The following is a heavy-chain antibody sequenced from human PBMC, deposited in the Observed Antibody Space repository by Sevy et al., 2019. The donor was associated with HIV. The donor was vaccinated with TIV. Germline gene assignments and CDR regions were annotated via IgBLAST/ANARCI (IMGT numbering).Heavy chain of an antibody. Sequence: ASVKVSCKESGYTFTNYYIYWVRQAPGQGLEWMGIIDPSGDSKTYAQRFQGRVTVTTDTSTGTVYMELSSLRSDDTAVYFCARDRDLSGSYLEYFYYAMDVWGQGTTVTVSS. CDR3: ARDRDLSGSYLEYFYYAMDV. J-gene: IGHJ6*02. CDR2: IDPSGDSK. CDR1: GYTFTNYY. V-gene: IGHV1-46*01. D-gene: IGHD1-26*01.